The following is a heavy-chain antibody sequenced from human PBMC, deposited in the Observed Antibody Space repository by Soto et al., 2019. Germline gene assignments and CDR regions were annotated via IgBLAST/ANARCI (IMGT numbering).Heavy chain of an antibody. CDR2: FYYGGST. CDR1: GGSVSGGSYF. Sequence: QVQLQESGPGLVRPSETLSLTCTVSGGSVSGGSYFWSWVRQPPGKGLEWIGYFYYGGSTKYNPSLKSRVTILEDTSKNQFSLKLNSVTAADTAVYYCAREGRMGTFDYWGQGALVTVSS. CDR3: AREGRMGTFDY. V-gene: IGHV4-61*01. D-gene: IGHD1-1*01. J-gene: IGHJ4*02.